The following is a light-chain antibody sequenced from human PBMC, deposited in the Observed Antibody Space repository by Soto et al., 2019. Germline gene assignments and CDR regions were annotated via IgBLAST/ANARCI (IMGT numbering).Light chain of an antibody. Sequence: QAVVTQPPSASGTPGQRVTISCSGSTSNFESYTVDWHQQLPGTAPKLLIYSNNQRPSGVPDRFSGSKSGTSASLAISGLQSEDEAHYYCATWDDSLNAVVFGGGTQLTVL. J-gene: IGLJ7*01. V-gene: IGLV1-44*01. CDR1: TSNFESYT. CDR2: SNN. CDR3: ATWDDSLNAVV.